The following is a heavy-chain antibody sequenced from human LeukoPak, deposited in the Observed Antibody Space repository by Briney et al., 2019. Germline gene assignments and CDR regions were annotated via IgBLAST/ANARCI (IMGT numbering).Heavy chain of an antibody. Sequence: GGSLRLSCAASGFTFSSYGLNWVRQAPGEGLEWVSYVSPSSTTIYYADSVKGRFTISRDNAKNSLYLQMNSLRAEDTAVYYCARAPWDWGQGTLVTVSS. CDR2: VSPSSTTI. V-gene: IGHV3-48*04. CDR1: GFTFSSYG. CDR3: ARAPWD. D-gene: IGHD1-26*01. J-gene: IGHJ4*02.